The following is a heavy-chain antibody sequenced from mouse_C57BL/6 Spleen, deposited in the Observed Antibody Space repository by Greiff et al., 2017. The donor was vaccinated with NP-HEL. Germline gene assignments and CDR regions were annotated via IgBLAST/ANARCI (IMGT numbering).Heavy chain of an antibody. V-gene: IGHV1-53*01. Sequence: QVQLQQSGTELVKPGASVKLSCKASGYTFTSYWMHWVKQRPGQGLEWIGNISPSNGGTNYNEKFKSKATLTVDKSSSTAYMQLSSLTSEDSAVYYCARFKDYGSSYWYFDVWGTGTTVTVSS. D-gene: IGHD1-1*01. CDR3: ARFKDYGSSYWYFDV. J-gene: IGHJ1*03. CDR1: GYTFTSYW. CDR2: ISPSNGGT.